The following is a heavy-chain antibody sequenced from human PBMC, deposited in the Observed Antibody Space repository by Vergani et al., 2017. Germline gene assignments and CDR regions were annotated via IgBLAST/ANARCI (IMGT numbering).Heavy chain of an antibody. CDR2: ISGSGGST. J-gene: IGHJ4*02. V-gene: IGHV3-23*01. D-gene: IGHD3-3*01. CDR1: GFTFSSYA. CDR3: ANSESAGVTIFGVVIPEFDY. Sequence: EVQLLESGGGLVQPGGSLRLSCAASGFTFSSYAMSWVRQAPGKGLEWVSAISGSGGSTYYADSVKGRFTISRDNSKNTLYLQMNSLRAEDTAVYYCANSESAGVTIFGVVIPEFDYWGQGTLVTVSS.